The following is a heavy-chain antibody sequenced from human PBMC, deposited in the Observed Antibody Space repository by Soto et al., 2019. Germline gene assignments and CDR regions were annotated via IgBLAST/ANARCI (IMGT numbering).Heavy chain of an antibody. CDR1: GYTFTGYY. CDR2: INPNSGGT. CDR3: ATYLGMVRGVYAFDI. D-gene: IGHD3-10*01. Sequence: ASVKVSCKASGYTFTGYYMHWVRQAPGQGLEWMGWINPNSGGTNYAQKFQGWVTMTRDTSISTAYMELSRLRSDDTAVYYCATYLGMVRGVYAFDIWGQGTMVTVSS. V-gene: IGHV1-2*04. J-gene: IGHJ3*02.